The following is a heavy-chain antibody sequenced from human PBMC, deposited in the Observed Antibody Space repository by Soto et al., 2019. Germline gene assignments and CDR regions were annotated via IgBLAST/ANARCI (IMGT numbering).Heavy chain of an antibody. D-gene: IGHD2-15*01. CDR1: GYSISSGYY. CDR3: ARDLERGYCSGGSCYPGDNWFDP. V-gene: IGHV4-38-2*02. CDR2: IYHSGST. J-gene: IGHJ5*02. Sequence: PSETLSLTCAVSGYSISSGYYWGWIRQPPGKGLEWIGSIYHSGSTYYNPSLKSRVTISVDTSKNQFSLKLSSVTAADTAVYYYARDLERGYCSGGSCYPGDNWFDPWGQGTLVTVSS.